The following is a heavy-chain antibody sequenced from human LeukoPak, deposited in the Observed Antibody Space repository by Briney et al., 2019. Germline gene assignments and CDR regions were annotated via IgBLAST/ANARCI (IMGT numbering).Heavy chain of an antibody. V-gene: IGHV3-30-3*01. Sequence: GGSLRLSCAASGFTFSSYAMHWVRQAPGKGLEWVAVISYDGSNKYYADSVKGRFTISRDNSKNTLYLQMNSLRAEDTAVYYCASETTRQWLITWTIDYWGQGTLVXVSS. CDR3: ASETTRQWLITWTIDY. D-gene: IGHD6-19*01. J-gene: IGHJ4*02. CDR2: ISYDGSNK. CDR1: GFTFSSYA.